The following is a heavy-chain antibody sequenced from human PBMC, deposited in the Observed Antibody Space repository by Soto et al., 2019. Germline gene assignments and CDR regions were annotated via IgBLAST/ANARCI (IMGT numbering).Heavy chain of an antibody. CDR3: ASSSGSYWQLDY. J-gene: IGHJ4*02. D-gene: IGHD1-26*01. Sequence: QVQLVQSGAAVKKPGASVKVSCKASGYTFTSYAMHWVRQAPGQRLEWMGWINAGNGNTKYSQKFQGRVTITRDTSGSTAYLELSSLRSEDTSVYSCASSSGSYWQLDYWGQGTLVTVSS. CDR2: INAGNGNT. V-gene: IGHV1-3*01. CDR1: GYTFTSYA.